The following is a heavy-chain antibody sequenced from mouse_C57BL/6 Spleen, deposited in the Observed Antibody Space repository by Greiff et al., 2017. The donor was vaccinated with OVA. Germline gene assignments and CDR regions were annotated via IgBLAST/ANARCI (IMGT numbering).Heavy chain of an antibody. V-gene: IGHV1-64*01. D-gene: IGHD2-2*01. J-gene: IGHJ1*03. CDR1: GYTFTSYW. CDR3: AREGVTTRPWYFDV. Sequence: QVQLQQPGAELVKPGASVKLSCKASGYTFTSYWMHWVKQRPGQGLEWIGMIHPNSGSTNYNEKFKSKATLTVDKSSSTAYMQLSSLTSEDSAVYYCAREGVTTRPWYFDVWGTGTTVTVSS. CDR2: IHPNSGST.